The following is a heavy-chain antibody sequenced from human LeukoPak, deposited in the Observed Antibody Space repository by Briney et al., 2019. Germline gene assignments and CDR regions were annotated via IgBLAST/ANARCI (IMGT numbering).Heavy chain of an antibody. CDR3: ARESEYYYYDASGYYPGYFHH. D-gene: IGHD3-22*01. V-gene: IGHV3-48*02. J-gene: IGHJ1*01. CDR2: ISSSGTTI. Sequence: TGGSLRLSCAGSGFTFSSYSMNWVRQATGKGLEWISYISSSGTTIYYADSVKGRFTISRDNAENSLYLQMNSLRDEDTAVYYCARESEYYYYDASGYYPGYFHHWGQGTLVTVSS. CDR1: GFTFSSYS.